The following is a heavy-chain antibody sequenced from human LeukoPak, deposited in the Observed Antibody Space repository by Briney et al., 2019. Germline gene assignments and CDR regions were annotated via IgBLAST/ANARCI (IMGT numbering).Heavy chain of an antibody. V-gene: IGHV3-15*01. J-gene: IGHJ4*02. D-gene: IGHD2-2*01. CDR1: GFTFSNAW. CDR2: IKSKTDGGTT. CDR3: ARVSRYCSSTSCYLRDGFDY. Sequence: GGSLRLSCAASGFTFSNAWMSWVRQAPGKGLEWVGRIKSKTDGGTTDYAAPVKGRFTISRDDSKNTLYLQMNSLRAEDTAVYYCARVSRYCSSTSCYLRDGFDYWGQGTLVTVSS.